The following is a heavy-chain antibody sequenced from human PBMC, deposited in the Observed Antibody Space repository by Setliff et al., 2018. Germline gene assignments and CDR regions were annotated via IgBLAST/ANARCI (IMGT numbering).Heavy chain of an antibody. CDR2: VTIYNGNT. V-gene: IGHV1-18*01. CDR1: GYTFNNYG. J-gene: IGHJ4*02. Sequence: ASVKVSCKASGYTFNNYGVAWVRQAPGQGLDWMGWVTIYNGNTKYAQNLQGRLTLSTDRSTSTVYMELGSLTTDDTAIYYCARGGMAAAGRKGVFEHWGQGTLVTVAS. D-gene: IGHD6-13*01. CDR3: ARGGMAAAGRKGVFEH.